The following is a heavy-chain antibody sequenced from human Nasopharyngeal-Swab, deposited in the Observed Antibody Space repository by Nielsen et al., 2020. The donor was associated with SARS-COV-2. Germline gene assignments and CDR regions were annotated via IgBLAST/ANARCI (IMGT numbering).Heavy chain of an antibody. Sequence: WIRQPPGKGLEWIGYIYYSGSTNYNPSLKSRVTISVDTSKNQFSLKLSSVTAADTAVYYCARVGRQIGYCSGGSCSRWGRYDYWGQGTLVTDSS. V-gene: IGHV4-59*12. J-gene: IGHJ4*02. CDR3: ARVGRQIGYCSGGSCSRWGRYDY. CDR2: IYYSGST. D-gene: IGHD2-15*01.